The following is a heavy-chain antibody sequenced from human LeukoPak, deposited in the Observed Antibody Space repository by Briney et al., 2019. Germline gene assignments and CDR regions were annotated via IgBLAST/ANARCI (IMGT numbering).Heavy chain of an antibody. J-gene: IGHJ4*02. Sequence: PGGSLGLSCAASGFTFSSYWMSWARQAPGKGLEWVANIKQDGSEKYYVDSVKGRFTISRDNAKNSLYLQMNSLRAEDTAVYYCARGRGVRGVISDYWGQGTLVTVSS. CDR1: GFTFSSYW. V-gene: IGHV3-7*01. D-gene: IGHD3-10*01. CDR3: ARGRGVRGVISDY. CDR2: IKQDGSEK.